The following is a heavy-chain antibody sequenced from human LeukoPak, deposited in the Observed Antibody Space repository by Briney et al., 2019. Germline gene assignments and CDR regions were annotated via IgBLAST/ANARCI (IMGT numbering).Heavy chain of an antibody. CDR2: INPNSGGT. J-gene: IGHJ5*02. D-gene: IGHD3-3*01. V-gene: IGHV1-2*02. Sequence: ASVKVSCKASGYTFTGYYMHWVRQAPGQGLEWMGWINPNSGGTNYAQKFQGRVTMTRDTSISTAYMELSRLRSDDTAVYYCARGVTIFGGNWFDPWGQGTLVTVSS. CDR3: ARGVTIFGGNWFDP. CDR1: GYTFTGYY.